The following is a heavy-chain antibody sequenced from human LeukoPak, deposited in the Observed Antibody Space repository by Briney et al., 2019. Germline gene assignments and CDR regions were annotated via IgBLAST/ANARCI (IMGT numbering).Heavy chain of an antibody. J-gene: IGHJ6*03. CDR1: GGTFSSYA. CDR2: IIPIFGTA. Sequence: GASVKVSCKASGGTFSSYAISWVRQAPGQGLEWMGGIIPIFGTANYAQKFQGRVTITTDESTSTAYMELSSLRSEDTAVYYCARGRDFSSNYYYYYMDVWGKGTTVTVSS. V-gene: IGHV1-69*05. CDR3: ARGRDFSSNYYYYYMDV. D-gene: IGHD3-3*01.